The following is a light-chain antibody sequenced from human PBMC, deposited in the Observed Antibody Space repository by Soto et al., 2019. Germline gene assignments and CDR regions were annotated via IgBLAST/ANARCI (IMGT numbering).Light chain of an antibody. V-gene: IGLV2-8*01. CDR3: SSYAGSNNYV. CDR2: EVN. J-gene: IGLJ1*01. CDR1: SSDVGGYNY. Sequence: QSALTQPPSASGSPGQSVAISCTGTSSDVGGYNYVSWYQLHPGKAPKLMIYEVNLRPSGVPDRFSGSKSGNTASLTVSGLQAEDEADYYCSSYAGSNNYVFGTGPKLTVL.